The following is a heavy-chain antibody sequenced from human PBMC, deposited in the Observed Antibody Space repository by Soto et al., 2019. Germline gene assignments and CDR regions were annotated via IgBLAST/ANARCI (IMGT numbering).Heavy chain of an antibody. J-gene: IGHJ2*01. V-gene: IGHV3-66*01. CDR3: ARALTETPYWYFDL. CDR2: IYSGGST. CDR1: GFTVSSNY. Sequence: VGSLRLSCAASGFTVSSNYMSWVRQAPGEGLEWVSVIYSGGSTYYADSVKGRFTISRDNSKNTLYLQMNSLRAEDTAVYYCARALTETPYWYFDLWGRGTLVTVSS.